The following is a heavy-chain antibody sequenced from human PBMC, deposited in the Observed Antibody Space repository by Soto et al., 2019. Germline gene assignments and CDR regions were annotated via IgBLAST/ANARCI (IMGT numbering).Heavy chain of an antibody. CDR2: ISGGAAYT. CDR1: GFTFGSYA. CDR3: AKDFSSGWCLDF. V-gene: IGHV3-23*01. D-gene: IGHD6-19*01. Sequence: PGGSLRLSCAASGFTFGSYAMSWVRQAPGKGLEWVSGISGGAAYTYYADSVKGRFTISRDDSKNTLYLQMNSLRAEDTAVYYCAKDFSSGWCLDFWGQGTLVTVSS. J-gene: IGHJ4*02.